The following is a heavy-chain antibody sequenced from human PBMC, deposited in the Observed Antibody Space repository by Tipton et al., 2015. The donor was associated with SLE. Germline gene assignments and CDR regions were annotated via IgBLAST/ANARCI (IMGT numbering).Heavy chain of an antibody. CDR3: ARGLWFGD. CDR2: IYTSGST. Sequence: TLSLTCTVSGGSISNYFWSWIRQPAGKGLEWIGRIYTSGSTNYNPSLKSRVTISVDTSKNQFSLKLSSVTAADTAVYYCARGLWFGDWGQGTLVTVSS. V-gene: IGHV4-4*07. CDR1: GGSISNYF. D-gene: IGHD3-10*01. J-gene: IGHJ4*02.